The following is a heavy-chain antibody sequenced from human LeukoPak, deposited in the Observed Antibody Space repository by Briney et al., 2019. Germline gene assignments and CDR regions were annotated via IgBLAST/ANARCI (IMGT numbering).Heavy chain of an antibody. D-gene: IGHD2-21*01. CDR1: GFTFSSYS. J-gene: IGHJ4*02. V-gene: IGHV3-21*01. Sequence: PGGSLRLSCAASGFTFSSYSMNWVRQAPGKGLEWVSAISSSGSYIYYGDSVKGRTTISRDNAKNSLYLQMNSLRAEDTAVYYCAKGKVIFDYWGQGTLVTVSS. CDR3: AKGKVIFDY. CDR2: ISSSGSYI.